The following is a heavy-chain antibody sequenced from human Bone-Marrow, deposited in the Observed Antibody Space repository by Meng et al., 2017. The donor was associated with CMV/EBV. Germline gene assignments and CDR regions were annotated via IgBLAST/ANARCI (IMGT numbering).Heavy chain of an antibody. V-gene: IGHV4-34*01. CDR1: GGSFSGYY. CDR3: ARRGNYYYYYRMDV. D-gene: IGHD3-16*01. CDR2: INHSGST. J-gene: IGHJ6*02. Sequence: GSLTLSCAVYGGSFSGYYWRWIRQPPGKGLEWIGEINHSGSTNYNPSLKSRVTISVDTSKNQFSLKLSSVTAADTAVYYCARRGNYYYYYRMDVWGQGTTVTVSS.